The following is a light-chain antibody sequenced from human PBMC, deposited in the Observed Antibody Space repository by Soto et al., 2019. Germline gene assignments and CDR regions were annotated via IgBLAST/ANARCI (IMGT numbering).Light chain of an antibody. CDR3: QQYNIYSLT. V-gene: IGKV1D-16*01. CDR2: AAS. CDR1: HDINSY. Sequence: DVQMTPSPSSLSASVGDRVTITCRASHDINSYLAWYHQKPGNAPKSLIYAASSLQTEVPSRFSGSESGTDFTLTISNPQPEDSATYYCQQYNIYSLTFGGGNKVEIK. J-gene: IGKJ4*01.